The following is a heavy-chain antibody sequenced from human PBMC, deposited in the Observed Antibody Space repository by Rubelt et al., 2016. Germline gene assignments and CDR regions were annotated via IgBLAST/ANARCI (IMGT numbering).Heavy chain of an antibody. Sequence: QLQLQESGPGLVKPSETLSLTCTVSGGSISSSSYYWGWIRQPPGKGLEWIGSIYFSGSTYYNPSLKSRVTISVDTSKNQFSLKLSSVTAADTAVYYCATHLIGYYFDYWGQGTLVTVSS. CDR1: GGSISSSSYY. CDR3: ATHLIGYYFDY. CDR2: IYFSGST. J-gene: IGHJ4*02. V-gene: IGHV4-39*01. D-gene: IGHD2-15*01.